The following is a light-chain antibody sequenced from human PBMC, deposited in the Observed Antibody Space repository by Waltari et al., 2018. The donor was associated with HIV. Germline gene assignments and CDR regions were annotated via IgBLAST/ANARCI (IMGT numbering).Light chain of an antibody. J-gene: IGKJ4*01. CDR1: QSVSSY. CDR2: DAS. Sequence: EIVLTQSPATLSLSPGERATLSCRASQSVSSYLAWYQQKPGQAPRLLIYDASNRATGIRARFRGSGSGTDFTLTISSLGPEDFAVYYCQQRSNWPLTFGGGTKVEIK. V-gene: IGKV3-11*01. CDR3: QQRSNWPLT.